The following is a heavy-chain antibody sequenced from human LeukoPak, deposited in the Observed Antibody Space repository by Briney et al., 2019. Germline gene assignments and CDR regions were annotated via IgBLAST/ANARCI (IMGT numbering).Heavy chain of an antibody. CDR2: INPNSGGT. J-gene: IGHJ5*02. Sequence: ASVKVSCKASGYTFTGYYMHWVRQAPGQGLEWMGWINPNSGGTNYAQKFQGRVTMTRDTSISTAYMELSRLRSDDTAVYYCARGFVRYFDWLPPSRFDPWGQGTLVTVSS. V-gene: IGHV1-2*02. D-gene: IGHD3-9*01. CDR3: ARGFVRYFDWLPPSRFDP. CDR1: GYTFTGYY.